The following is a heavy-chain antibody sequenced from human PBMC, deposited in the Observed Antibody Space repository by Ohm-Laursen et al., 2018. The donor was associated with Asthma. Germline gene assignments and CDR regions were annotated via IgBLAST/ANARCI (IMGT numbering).Heavy chain of an antibody. J-gene: IGHJ1*01. Sequence: SLRLSCAASGYTFSRYSIHWARQVPGKGLEWVASISTASTFIYYADSVRGRFTTSRDNAKNSVYLQVNSLRAEDTALYYCARIGPEWELPGREYSLHHWGQGTQVTVSS. V-gene: IGHV3-21*01. CDR2: ISTASTFI. D-gene: IGHD1-26*01. CDR3: ARIGPEWELPGREYSLHH. CDR1: GYTFSRYS.